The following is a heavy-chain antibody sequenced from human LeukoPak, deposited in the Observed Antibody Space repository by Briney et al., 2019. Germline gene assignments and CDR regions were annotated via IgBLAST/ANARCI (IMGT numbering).Heavy chain of an antibody. CDR2: IYYSGST. D-gene: IGHD5-18*01. V-gene: IGHV4-39*01. J-gene: IGHJ4*02. Sequence: SETLSLTCTVSGGSISSSSYYWGWIRQPPGKGLEWIGSIYYSGSTYYNPSLKSRVTISVDTSKNQFSLKLSSVAAADAAVYYCARQSRSGIQLRYFDYWGQGTLVTVSS. CDR1: GGSISSSSYY. CDR3: ARQSRSGIQLRYFDY.